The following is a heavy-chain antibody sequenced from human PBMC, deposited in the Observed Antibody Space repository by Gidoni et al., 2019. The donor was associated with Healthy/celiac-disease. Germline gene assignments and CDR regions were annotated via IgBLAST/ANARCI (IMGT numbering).Heavy chain of an antibody. CDR2: SYYSGST. Sequence: QVHLQESGPGLVKPSETLSLTCTVSGGSLSSYYWSWIRQPPGKGLEWIGYSYYSGSTNYNPSLKSRVTISVDTSKNQFSLKLSSVTAADTAVYYCASSIAVAGTPWYFDLWGRGTLVTVSS. CDR3: ASSIAVAGTPWYFDL. V-gene: IGHV4-59*01. CDR1: GGSLSSYY. J-gene: IGHJ2*01. D-gene: IGHD6-19*01.